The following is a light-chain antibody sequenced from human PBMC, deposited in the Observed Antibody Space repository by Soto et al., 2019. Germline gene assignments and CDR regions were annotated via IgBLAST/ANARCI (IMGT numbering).Light chain of an antibody. CDR2: GAS. CDR1: QSVTSY. J-gene: IGKJ1*01. Sequence: EIVMTQSPATLSVSPGEKATLSCRASQSVTSYLAWYQQTLGQAPRLLIQGASARATDVPARFSGSVSGTEFTLTISSLQSEDFAVYYCQQYSNWPWTFGQGTKVEI. V-gene: IGKV3-15*01. CDR3: QQYSNWPWT.